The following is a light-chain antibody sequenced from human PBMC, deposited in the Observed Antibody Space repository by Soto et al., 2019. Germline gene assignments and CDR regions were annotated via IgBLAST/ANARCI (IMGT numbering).Light chain of an antibody. CDR2: KVS. Sequence: DVVMTQSPLSLPVTLGQPASISCRSSQSLVYSDGNTYLNWFQQRPGQSPRRLIYKVSYRDSGVPDRFSGSGSGTDFTLKIRRVEAEDVGDYYCMQTTLWPVTFGGGTKVEIK. V-gene: IGKV2-30*01. CDR3: MQTTLWPVT. J-gene: IGKJ4*01. CDR1: QSLVYSDGNTY.